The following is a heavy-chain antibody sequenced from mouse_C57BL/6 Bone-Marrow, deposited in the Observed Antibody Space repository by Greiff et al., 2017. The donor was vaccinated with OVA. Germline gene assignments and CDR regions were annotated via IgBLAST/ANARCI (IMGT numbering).Heavy chain of an antibody. CDR2: ISDGGSYT. J-gene: IGHJ2*01. CDR1: GFTFSSYA. D-gene: IGHD4-1*01. V-gene: IGHV5-4*03. CDR3: ARGALTGTDYFDY. Sequence: EVKLQESGGGLVKPGGSLKLSCAASGFTFSSYAMSWVRQTPEKRLEWVATISDGGSYTYYPDNVKGRFTISRDNAKNNLYLQMSHLKSEDTAMYYCARGALTGTDYFDYWGQGTTLTVSS.